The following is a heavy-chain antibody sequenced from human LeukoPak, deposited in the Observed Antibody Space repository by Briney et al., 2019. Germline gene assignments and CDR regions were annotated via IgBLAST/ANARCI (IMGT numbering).Heavy chain of an antibody. CDR1: GYTFTGYY. CDR3: AREGVTATSDFDY. CDR2: INPNSGGT. V-gene: IGHV1-2*02. Sequence: GASVKVSCKASGYTFTGYYMHWVRQAPGQGLEWMGWINPNSGGTNYAQKFQGRVTMTRDTSISTAYMVLSRLRSDDTAVYYCAREGVTATSDFDYWGQGTLVTVSS. J-gene: IGHJ4*02. D-gene: IGHD4-17*01.